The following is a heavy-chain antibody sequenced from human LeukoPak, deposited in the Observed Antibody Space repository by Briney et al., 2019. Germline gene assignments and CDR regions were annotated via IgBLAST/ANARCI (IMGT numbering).Heavy chain of an antibody. CDR1: GGSFSGYY. CDR2: INHSGST. CDR3: ASVRYDYVWGSYRYTGIDY. Sequence: SETLSLTCAVYGGSFSGYYWSWIRQPPGKGLEWIGEINHSGSTNYNPSLKSRVTISVDTSKNQFSLKLSSVTAADTAVYYCASVRYDYVWGSYRYTGIDYWGQGTLVTVSS. D-gene: IGHD3-16*02. V-gene: IGHV4-34*01. J-gene: IGHJ4*02.